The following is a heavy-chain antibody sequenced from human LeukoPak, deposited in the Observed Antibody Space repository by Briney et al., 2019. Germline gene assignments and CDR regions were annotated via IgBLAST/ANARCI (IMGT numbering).Heavy chain of an antibody. V-gene: IGHV4-59*01. CDR2: IYYSGST. CDR1: GGSISSYY. J-gene: IGHJ4*01. Sequence: SETLSLTCSVSGGSISSYYWSWIRQPPGKGLEWIGYIYYSGSTNYNPSLKSRVTISVDTSKNQFSLKLSSLTAADTAVYYCARAVLSYCRGGSCPYFDYWGQGTLVTVSS. CDR3: ARAVLSYCRGGSCPYFDY. D-gene: IGHD2-15*01.